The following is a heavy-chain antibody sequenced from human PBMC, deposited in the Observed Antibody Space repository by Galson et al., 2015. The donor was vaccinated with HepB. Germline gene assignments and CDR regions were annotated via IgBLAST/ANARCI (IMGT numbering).Heavy chain of an antibody. CDR2: IGSDGSNI. V-gene: IGHV3-74*01. Sequence: SLRLSCAASEFTFSRYWMHWVRQAPGKGLVWVSSIGSDGSNITYADSVKGRFTISRDNAKNTLYLQMNSLRAEDTAVYYCAKLCGGDCYYSTEYWSQGILVTVSS. J-gene: IGHJ4*02. D-gene: IGHD2-21*02. CDR3: AKLCGGDCYYSTEY. CDR1: EFTFSRYW.